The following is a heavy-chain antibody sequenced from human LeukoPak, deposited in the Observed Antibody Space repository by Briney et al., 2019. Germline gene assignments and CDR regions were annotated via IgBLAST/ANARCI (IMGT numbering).Heavy chain of an antibody. CDR1: GFTFSSYE. CDR3: ASVLYGSGTAY. D-gene: IGHD3-10*01. J-gene: IGHJ4*02. CDR2: ISSSGSTI. Sequence: PGGSLRLSCAASGFTFSSYEMKWVRQAPGEGLGGVSYISSSGSTIYYADSVKGRFTISRDNAKNSLYLQMNSLRAEDTAVYYCASVLYGSGTAYWGQGTLVTVSS. V-gene: IGHV3-48*03.